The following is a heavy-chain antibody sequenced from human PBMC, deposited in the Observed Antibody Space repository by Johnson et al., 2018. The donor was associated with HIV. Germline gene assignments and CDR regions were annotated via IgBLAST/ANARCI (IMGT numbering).Heavy chain of an antibody. CDR2: ISWDGGST. V-gene: IGHV3-43*02. D-gene: IGHD1-26*01. CDR1: GFTFSSYG. Sequence: VQLVESGGGVVQPGRSLRLSCAASGFTFSSYGMHWVRRAPGKGLEWVLAISWDGGSTYYADSVKGRFTISRDNSKNSLYLQMNSLRTEDTALYYCARDSGRYPNDAFDIWGQGTMVTVSS. CDR3: ARDSGRYPNDAFDI. J-gene: IGHJ3*02.